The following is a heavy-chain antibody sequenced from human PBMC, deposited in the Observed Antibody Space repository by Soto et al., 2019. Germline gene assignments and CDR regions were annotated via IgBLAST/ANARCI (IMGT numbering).Heavy chain of an antibody. V-gene: IGHV3-48*02. CDR3: ARDLGWAFDS. CDR1: GFTFSTFS. Sequence: EVQLVESGGGSVQPGGSLRLSCAASGFTFSTFSMNWVRQAPGRGLEWISYISGGGRPISYADPVKGRFTISSDNAKYSLYLQMDSLTDEDTAVYYCARDLGWAFDSWGQGTLVTVSS. D-gene: IGHD6-19*01. J-gene: IGHJ4*02. CDR2: ISGGGRPI.